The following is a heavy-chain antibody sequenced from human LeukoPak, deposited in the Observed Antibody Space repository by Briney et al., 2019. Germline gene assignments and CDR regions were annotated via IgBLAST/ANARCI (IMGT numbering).Heavy chain of an antibody. CDR1: GGSISSSNW. J-gene: IGHJ3*02. Sequence: SETLSHTCAVSGGSISSSNWWSWVRQPPGKGLEWIGEIYHSGSTNYNPSLKSRVTISVDKSKNQFSLKLSSVTAADTAVYYCARDYYDGSGYNAFDIWGQGTMVTVSS. CDR3: ARDYYDGSGYNAFDI. V-gene: IGHV4-4*02. D-gene: IGHD3-22*01. CDR2: IYHSGST.